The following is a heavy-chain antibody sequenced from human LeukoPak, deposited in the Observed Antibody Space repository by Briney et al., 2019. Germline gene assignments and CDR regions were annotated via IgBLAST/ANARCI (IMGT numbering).Heavy chain of an antibody. CDR3: ARDRGYGYGFFDY. Sequence: IPPGGAPRLSCGASGFTLRSIYMTRVRPAPGKGLEWGSSFYSGGSSYYADPVKGRFIISRDSSTDTLYLQMNSLRVEDTAVYFCARDRGYGYGFFDYWGQGTLVTVSS. D-gene: IGHD5-18*01. J-gene: IGHJ4*02. V-gene: IGHV3-53*01. CDR1: GFTLRSIY. CDR2: FYSGGSS.